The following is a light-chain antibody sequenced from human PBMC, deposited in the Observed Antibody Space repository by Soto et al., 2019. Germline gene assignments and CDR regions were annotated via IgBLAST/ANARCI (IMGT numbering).Light chain of an antibody. CDR3: QQYATSPLT. CDR2: DAS. CDR1: QSVAKNY. Sequence: EIVLTQSPGTLSLSPGERASLSCRASQSVAKNYLAWYQQKPGQALRLLISDASSRATGIPDRFSGSGSGTDFNLTISRLEAEDFAVYFCQQYATSPLTFGGGTKVEIK. V-gene: IGKV3-20*01. J-gene: IGKJ4*01.